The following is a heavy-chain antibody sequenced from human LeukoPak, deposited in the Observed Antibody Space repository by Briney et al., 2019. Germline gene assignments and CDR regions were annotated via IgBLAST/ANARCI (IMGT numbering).Heavy chain of an antibody. CDR1: GFTFSTYW. CDR3: AGGKYVLRFLEWLGNY. D-gene: IGHD3-3*01. CDR2: ISSDGSIT. J-gene: IGHJ4*02. V-gene: IGHV3-74*01. Sequence: GGSLRLSCAASGFTFSTYWMHWVRQAPGKGLVWVSRISSDGSITGYADSVKGRFTISRDNAKNTLYLQMNSLRAEDTAVYYCAGGKYVLRFLEWLGNYWGQGTLVTVSS.